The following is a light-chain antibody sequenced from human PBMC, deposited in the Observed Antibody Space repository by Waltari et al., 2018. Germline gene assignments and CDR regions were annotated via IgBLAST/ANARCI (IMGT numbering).Light chain of an antibody. CDR3: HQYGSSPPRP. CDR1: QRCGSSY. J-gene: IGKJ2*01. CDR2: GAS. V-gene: IGKV3-20*01. Sequence: EIVLTQSPDTLSVSPGERPTPSCWANQRCGSSYLAWYQQKPGQAPRLLIHGASARATGIPYRFRCSGSGTEFTLTINRPEPEDFAVYYCHQYGSSPPRPFGQGTKLEIK.